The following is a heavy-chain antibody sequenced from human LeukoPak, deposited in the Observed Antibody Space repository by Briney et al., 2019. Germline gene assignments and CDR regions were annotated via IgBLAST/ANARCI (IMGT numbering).Heavy chain of an antibody. D-gene: IGHD2-21*02. CDR1: GGSINNYY. V-gene: IGHV4-59*01. Sequence: SETLSLTCTVSGGSINNYYWSWIRQPPGKGLEWIGYIYYSGSTKYNPSLKSRVTTSIDTSNNQFSLKLSSVTAADTAVYYCARVNGVTGPDSNWGQGTLVTVSS. CDR2: IYYSGST. J-gene: IGHJ4*02. CDR3: ARVNGVTGPDSN.